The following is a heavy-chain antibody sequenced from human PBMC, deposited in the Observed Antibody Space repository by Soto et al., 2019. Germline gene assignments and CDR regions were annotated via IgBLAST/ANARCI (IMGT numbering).Heavy chain of an antibody. CDR2: IYYSGST. CDR3: ARLQLAPPDY. D-gene: IGHD6-13*01. Sequence: QLQLQESGPGLVKPSETLSLTCTVSGDSISSSRYYWGWIRQPPGKGLEWIATIYYSGSTYNNPSLKRRVTISLDMSKNQFSLKLSSVTAADTAVYYCARLQLAPPDYWGQGTLVTVSS. CDR1: GDSISSSRYY. J-gene: IGHJ4*02. V-gene: IGHV4-39*01.